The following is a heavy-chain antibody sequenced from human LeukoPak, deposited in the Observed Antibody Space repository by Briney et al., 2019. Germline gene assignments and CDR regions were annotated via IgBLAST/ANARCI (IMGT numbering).Heavy chain of an antibody. J-gene: IGHJ3*02. V-gene: IGHV4-59*01. CDR2: IQNRGST. D-gene: IGHD6-19*01. CDR3: ARDGPGIAVAGDAFDI. Sequence: PSETLSLTCTVSGRSISSYYWSWIRQPPGKGLEWIGYIQNRGSTNYNPSLKSRVTLSVDTSKNQFSLKLTSVTAADTAVYYCARDGPGIAVAGDAFDIWGQGTMVTVSS. CDR1: GRSISSYY.